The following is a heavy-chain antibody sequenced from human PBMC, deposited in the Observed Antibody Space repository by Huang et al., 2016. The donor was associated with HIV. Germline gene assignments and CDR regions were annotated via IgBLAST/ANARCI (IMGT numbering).Heavy chain of an antibody. D-gene: IGHD3-10*01. CDR2: IDYSGST. V-gene: IGHV4-39*01. CDR3: ARLPGSITMMRGVITDPY. J-gene: IGHJ4*02. Sequence: QLQLQESGPGLVKPSETLSLTCNVSCGSIRSDNYYWGWIRQPPGKGLEWIGSIDYSGSTYYHPALKRRVTITVDTSKNQCSLKMRSVTAADTAVYYCARLPGSITMMRGVITDPYWGQGTLVTVSS. CDR1: CGSIRSDNYY.